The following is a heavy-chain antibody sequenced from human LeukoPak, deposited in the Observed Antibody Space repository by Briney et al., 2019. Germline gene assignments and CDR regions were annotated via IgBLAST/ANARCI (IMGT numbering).Heavy chain of an antibody. V-gene: IGHV4-61*02. CDR2: IYTSGST. D-gene: IGHD3-3*01. Sequence: KPSETLSLTCTVSGGSISSGSYYWSWIRQPAGKGLEWIGRIYTSGSTNYNPSLKSRVTISVDTSKNQFSLKLSSVTAADTAVYYCARAVTYYDFWNGYYGYYGMDVWGQGTTVTVSS. CDR1: GGSISSGSYY. J-gene: IGHJ6*02. CDR3: ARAVTYYDFWNGYYGYYGMDV.